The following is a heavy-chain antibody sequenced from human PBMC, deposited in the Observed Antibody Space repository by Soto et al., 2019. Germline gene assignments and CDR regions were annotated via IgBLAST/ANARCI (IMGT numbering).Heavy chain of an antibody. CDR2: IKQDGSEK. CDR1: GFTFSSYW. V-gene: IGHV3-7*01. CDR3: ARGTRRSSNWFDP. Sequence: PGGSLRLSCAASGFTFSSYWMSWVRQAPGKGLEWVANIKQDGSEKYYVDSVKGRFTISRDNAKNSLYLQMNSLRAEDTAVYYCARGTRRSSNWFDPWGQGTLVTVSS. J-gene: IGHJ5*02.